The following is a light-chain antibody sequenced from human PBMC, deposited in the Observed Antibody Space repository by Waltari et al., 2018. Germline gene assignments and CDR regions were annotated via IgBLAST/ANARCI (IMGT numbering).Light chain of an antibody. CDR3: QQYGSSWWT. CDR2: GAS. Sequence: EIVLTQSPGSLSLSPGERATLSCRASQTISSSYLAWYQQKPGQAPRPLIYGASSRATGMPDRFSGSGSGTDFTLTISRLEPGDFAVYYCQQYGSSWWTFGQGTKVEIK. V-gene: IGKV3-20*01. J-gene: IGKJ1*01. CDR1: QTISSSY.